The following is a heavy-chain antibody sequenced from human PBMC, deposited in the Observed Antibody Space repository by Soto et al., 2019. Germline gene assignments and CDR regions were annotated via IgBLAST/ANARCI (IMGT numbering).Heavy chain of an antibody. CDR1: GYSFTSYW. V-gene: IGHV5-10-1*01. Sequence: GESLKISCKGSGYSFTSYWISWVRQMPGKGLEWIGRIDPSDSYTNYSPSFQGHVTISADKSISTAYLQWSSLKASDTAMYYCARLGYCSSTSCYFSLYYYGMDVGGQGTTVTVSS. D-gene: IGHD2-2*01. CDR2: IDPSDSYT. J-gene: IGHJ6*02. CDR3: ARLGYCSSTSCYFSLYYYGMDV.